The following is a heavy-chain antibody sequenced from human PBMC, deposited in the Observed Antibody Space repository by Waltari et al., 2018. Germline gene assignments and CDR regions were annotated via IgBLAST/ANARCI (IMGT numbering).Heavy chain of an antibody. V-gene: IGHV3-NL1*01. CDR1: GFTFSSYS. J-gene: IGHJ4*02. CDR3: ARENSVAGARAFDY. D-gene: IGHD6-19*01. Sequence: QVQLVESGGGVVQPGTSLRLSCAASGFTFSSYSMHWVRQAPGKGLGWVSVFYSAGSTNYAYSVKGRFTISRDNSKNTLSLQMNSLRTEDTAVYYCARENSVAGARAFDYWGQGLLVTVSS. CDR2: FYSAGST.